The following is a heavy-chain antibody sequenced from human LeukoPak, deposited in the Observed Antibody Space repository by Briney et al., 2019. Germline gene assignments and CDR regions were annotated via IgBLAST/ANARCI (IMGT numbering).Heavy chain of an antibody. CDR1: GFPFSSYA. Sequence: PGGSLRLSCAASGFPFSSYAMSWVRQAPGKGLEWVSAISGSGDITYYADSVKGRFTISRDNSKNTLYLQMDSLRAEDAAVYYCAKDNGAIVSGYFDLWGQGTLLTVSS. CDR3: AKDNGAIVSGYFDL. V-gene: IGHV3-23*01. CDR2: ISGSGDIT. J-gene: IGHJ4*02. D-gene: IGHD5/OR15-5a*01.